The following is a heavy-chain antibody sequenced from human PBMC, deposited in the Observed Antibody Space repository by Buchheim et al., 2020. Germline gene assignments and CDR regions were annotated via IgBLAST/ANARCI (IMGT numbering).Heavy chain of an antibody. CDR1: GFSLSTSGMC. J-gene: IGHJ5*02. D-gene: IGHD6-13*01. Sequence: QVPLRESGPALVKPTQTLTLTCTFSGFSLSTSGMCLSWLRQPPGQALEWLVRIDWDDDKYYSTSLKTSLTISKDTSKNQFVLTMINMDPVDTATCYCARIDVAACGTGWDWFDPWGQGTL. CDR2: IDWDDDK. CDR3: ARIDVAACGTGWDWFDP. V-gene: IGHV2-70*15.